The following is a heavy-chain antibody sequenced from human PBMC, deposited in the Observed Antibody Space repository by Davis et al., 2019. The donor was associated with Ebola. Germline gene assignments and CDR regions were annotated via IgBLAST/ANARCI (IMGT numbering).Heavy chain of an antibody. CDR2: IYPGDSDT. CDR3: AREGSYGQLLYWFDP. CDR1: GYSFTSYW. J-gene: IGHJ5*02. D-gene: IGHD2-2*01. V-gene: IGHV5-51*01. Sequence: PGGSLRLSCKGSGYSFTSYWIGWVRQMPGKGLEWMGIIYPGDSDTRYSPSFQGQVTISADKSISTAYLQWSSLKASDTAVYYCAREGSYGQLLYWFDPWGQGTLVTVSS.